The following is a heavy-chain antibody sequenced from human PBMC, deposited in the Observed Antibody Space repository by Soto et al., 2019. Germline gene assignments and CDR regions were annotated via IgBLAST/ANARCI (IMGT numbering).Heavy chain of an antibody. Sequence: GGAPKLCRVTTCFNFDDFSIKRVPAGPGGGLEWVSGINWNSGTMVYVDSVKGRFTISRDNAKNSLYLQMNCLRPEDTAFYFCAKVTEYGVVLTSTFYYWGQETLLTVSS. CDR1: CFNFDDFS. J-gene: IGHJ4*02. V-gene: IGHV3-9*01. CDR3: AKVTEYGVVLTSTFYY. CDR2: INWNSGTM. D-gene: IGHD3-3*01.